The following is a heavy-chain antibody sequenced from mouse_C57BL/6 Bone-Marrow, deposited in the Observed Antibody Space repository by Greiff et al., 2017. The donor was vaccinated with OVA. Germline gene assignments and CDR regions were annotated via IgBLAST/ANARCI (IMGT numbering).Heavy chain of an antibody. Sequence: VQLQQPGAELVKPGASVKVSCKASGYTFTSYWMHWVKQRPGQGLEWIGRIHPSDSDTNYNQKFKGKATLTVDKSSSTAYMQLSSLTSEDSAVYYCAIRDYSKGDAMDYWGQGTSVTVSS. J-gene: IGHJ4*01. CDR2: IHPSDSDT. CDR1: GYTFTSYW. D-gene: IGHD2-5*01. CDR3: AIRDYSKGDAMDY. V-gene: IGHV1-74*01.